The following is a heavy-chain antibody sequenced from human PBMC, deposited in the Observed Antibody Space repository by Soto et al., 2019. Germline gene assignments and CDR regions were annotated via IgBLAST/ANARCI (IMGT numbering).Heavy chain of an antibody. J-gene: IGHJ3*02. CDR2: ISGSGGRT. V-gene: IGHV3-23*01. CDR3: AKTAGDCSGGSCYSQGFDI. Sequence: EVQLLESGGGLVQPGGSLRLSCAASGFTFSSYAMSWVRQVPGKGLEWVSTISGSGGRTYYEDSVKGRFTISRDNSKNTLYVEMNSLRAEDTAVYYCAKTAGDCSGGSCYSQGFDIWGQGTVVTVSS. D-gene: IGHD2-15*01. CDR1: GFTFSSYA.